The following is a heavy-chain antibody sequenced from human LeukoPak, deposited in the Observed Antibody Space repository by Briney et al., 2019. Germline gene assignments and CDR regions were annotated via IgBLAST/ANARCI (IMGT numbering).Heavy chain of an antibody. CDR3: ATDSRSCRY. CDR1: GFTFSTHW. CDR2: IKQDGSEK. V-gene: IGHV3-7*03. J-gene: IGHJ4*02. Sequence: PGGSLRLSCAASGFTFSTHWMTWVRQAPGKGLERVANIKQDGSEKYYLDSVKGRFTISRDNAKNSLFLQMNSLRAEDTAMYYCATDSRSCRYWGQGTLVTASS.